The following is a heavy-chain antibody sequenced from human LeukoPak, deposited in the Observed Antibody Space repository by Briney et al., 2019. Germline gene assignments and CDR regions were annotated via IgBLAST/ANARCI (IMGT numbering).Heavy chain of an antibody. V-gene: IGHV4-30-2*01. CDR1: GGSISSGGYS. D-gene: IGHD1-26*01. Sequence: PSETLSLTCAVYGGSISSGGYSWSWIRQPPGKGLEWIGYIYHSGSTYYNPSLKSRVTISVDRSKNQFSLKLSSVTAADTAVYYCAKSTLPTAFDIWGQGTMVTVSS. CDR3: AKSTLPTAFDI. J-gene: IGHJ3*02. CDR2: IYHSGST.